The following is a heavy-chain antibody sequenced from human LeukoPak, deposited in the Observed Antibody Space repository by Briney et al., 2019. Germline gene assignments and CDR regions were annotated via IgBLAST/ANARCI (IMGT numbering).Heavy chain of an antibody. CDR1: GGSFSGYY. CDR2: INHSGST. Sequence: SETLSLTCALYGGSFSGYYWSWIRDPPQKGLECIGEINHSGSTNYNPSLKSRVTISVDTSKNQFSLKLSSVTAADTAVYYCARGYLAYYDSSGYVPYYFDYWGQGTLVTVSS. J-gene: IGHJ4*02. CDR3: ARGYLAYYDSSGYVPYYFDY. D-gene: IGHD3-22*01. V-gene: IGHV4-34*01.